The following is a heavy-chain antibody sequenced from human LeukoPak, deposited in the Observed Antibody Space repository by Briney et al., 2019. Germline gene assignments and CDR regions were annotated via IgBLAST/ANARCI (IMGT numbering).Heavy chain of an antibody. D-gene: IGHD3-22*01. CDR3: ARTDYFDSSGYKYYFDY. CDR2: IYHSGTT. V-gene: IGHV4-38-2*02. Sequence: PSETLSLTCTVSGYSISSGYYWGWIRQSPGKGLELIGSIYHSGTTYYNPSLKSRVTISVDTSKNQFSLKLSSVTAADTAVYYCARTDYFDSSGYKYYFDYWGPGTLVTVSS. J-gene: IGHJ4*02. CDR1: GYSISSGYY.